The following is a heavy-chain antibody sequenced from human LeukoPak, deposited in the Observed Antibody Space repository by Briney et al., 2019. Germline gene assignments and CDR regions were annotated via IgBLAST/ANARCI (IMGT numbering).Heavy chain of an antibody. CDR1: GFTFSSYW. D-gene: IGHD2-15*01. CDR2: IKEDGSEK. Sequence: GGSLRLSCAASGFTFSSYWMSWVRQAPGKGLEYVANIKEDGSEKYYVDSVKGRFTISRDNAKNSLYLQMNSLRAEDTAVYYCARAEYCSGGSCYPVYAFDIWGQGTMVTVSS. V-gene: IGHV3-7*01. J-gene: IGHJ3*02. CDR3: ARAEYCSGGSCYPVYAFDI.